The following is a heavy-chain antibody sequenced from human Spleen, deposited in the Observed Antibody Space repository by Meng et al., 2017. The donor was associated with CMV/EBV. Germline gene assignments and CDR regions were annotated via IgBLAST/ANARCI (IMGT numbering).Heavy chain of an antibody. V-gene: IGHV4-31*02. CDR2: SYYTGTT. J-gene: IGHJ5*02. Sequence: GSLSRGGYYWSWIRQHPGKGLEWVGFSYYTGTTYYKPSLKSRTTISVDTSKNQFSLSLTSVTAADTAVYYCARGDIVPVSAAGWFDPWGQGTLVTVSS. D-gene: IGHD2-2*01. CDR3: ARGDIVPVSAAGWFDP. CDR1: GSLSRGGYY.